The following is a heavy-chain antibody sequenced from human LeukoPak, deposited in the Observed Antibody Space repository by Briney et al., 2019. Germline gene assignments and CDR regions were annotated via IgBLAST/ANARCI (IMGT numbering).Heavy chain of an antibody. CDR1: GGTFTGYF. CDR2: IYYSGST. J-gene: IGHJ4*02. Sequence: SETLSLTCEIYGGTFTGYFWSWVRQSPGKGLEWIGSIYYSGSTYYNPSLKSRVTISVDTSKNQFSLRLSSVTAADTAVYYCARLNYYGSASYSNYFDYWGQGTLVTVSS. CDR3: ARLNYYGSASYSNYFDY. D-gene: IGHD3-10*01. V-gene: IGHV4-34*01.